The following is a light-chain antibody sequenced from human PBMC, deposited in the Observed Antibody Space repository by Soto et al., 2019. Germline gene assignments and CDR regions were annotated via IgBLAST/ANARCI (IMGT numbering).Light chain of an antibody. CDR2: AAS. J-gene: IGKJ4*01. CDR1: QDIRHF. V-gene: IGKV1-27*01. Sequence: IQMTQSPSALSASVGDRVTITCRASQDIRHFLAWYQHKPGRVPKLLIYAASTLQSGVPSRFSGSGSGTVFILTISSLQPEDAATYSCQKYNTATRTFGGGTTVEI. CDR3: QKYNTATRT.